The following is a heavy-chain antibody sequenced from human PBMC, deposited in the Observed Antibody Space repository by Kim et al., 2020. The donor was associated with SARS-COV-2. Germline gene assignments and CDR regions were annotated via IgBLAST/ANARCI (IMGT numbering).Heavy chain of an antibody. CDR3: ARARRGYTDGDWY. J-gene: IGHJ4*02. Sequence: VDSVKGRFTVSRDNAKNSLYLQMNSLGVDDTGVYYCARARRGYTDGDWYWGQGTLVTVSS. V-gene: IGHV3-11*03. D-gene: IGHD5-18*01.